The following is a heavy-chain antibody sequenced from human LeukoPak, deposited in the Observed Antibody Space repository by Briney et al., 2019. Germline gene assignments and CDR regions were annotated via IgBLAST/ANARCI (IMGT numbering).Heavy chain of an antibody. Sequence: GRYVRLSCAASGFDFSGHAMHWVRQAPGKGLEWVAVISYDGSNKFYADSVNGRFTVSRDNSKNTLYLQMNSLRAEDTAVYSCARSGGSGIYDYYYYGMDVWGQGATVTVSS. CDR1: GFDFSGHA. V-gene: IGHV3-30-3*01. CDR3: ARSGGSGIYDYYYYGMDV. J-gene: IGHJ6*02. CDR2: ISYDGSNK. D-gene: IGHD3-10*01.